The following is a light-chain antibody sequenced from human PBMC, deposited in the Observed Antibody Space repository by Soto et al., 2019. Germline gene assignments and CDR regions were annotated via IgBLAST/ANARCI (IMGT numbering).Light chain of an antibody. Sequence: DFQMTQSPSTLSASVGDRVTITCRASQSISTSLAWYRQKPGKAPELLIYKASTLQSGVPSRFSGSGSGTKFTLTISSLQPDDFATYYCHQYTTYSHFTFGPGTKVDIK. CDR1: QSISTS. CDR2: KAS. CDR3: HQYTTYSHFT. J-gene: IGKJ3*01. V-gene: IGKV1-5*03.